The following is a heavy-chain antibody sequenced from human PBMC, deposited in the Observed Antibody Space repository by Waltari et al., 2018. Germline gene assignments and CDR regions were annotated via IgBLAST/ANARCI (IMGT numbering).Heavy chain of an antibody. V-gene: IGHV4-34*01. J-gene: IGHJ6*03. Sequence: QVQLQQWGAGLLKPSETLSLTCAVYGGSCSGYYWSWIRQPPGKGLGWIGEINHSSRTNHNPSLTSRVTISVDTSKHQFSLELSSVTAADTAVYYFARLVTRYYYYVDVWGKAATVTISS. D-gene: IGHD4-4*01. CDR2: INHSSRT. CDR1: GGSCSGYY. CDR3: ARLVTRYYYYVDV.